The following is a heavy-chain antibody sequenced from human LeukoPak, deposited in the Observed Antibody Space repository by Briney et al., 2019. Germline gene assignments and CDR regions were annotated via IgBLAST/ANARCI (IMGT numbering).Heavy chain of an antibody. CDR2: ITPSTGST. CDR3: ARCGPFYRGPSEYYFDY. CDR1: GYSFTSSY. J-gene: IGHJ4*02. V-gene: IGHV1-46*01. Sequence: ASVKVSCKASGYSFTSSYIHWVRQSTGQGLEWMRIITPSTGSTIYAQKFQGRVTMTRDMSTSTVYMDLSSLRSADTAVYYCARCGPFYRGPSEYYFDYWGQGTLVTVSS. D-gene: IGHD4-23*01.